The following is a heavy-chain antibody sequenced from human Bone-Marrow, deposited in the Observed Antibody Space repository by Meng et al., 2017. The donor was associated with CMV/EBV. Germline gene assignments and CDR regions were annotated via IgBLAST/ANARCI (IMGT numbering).Heavy chain of an antibody. D-gene: IGHD1-14*01. CDR1: RFSLNTRGVG. J-gene: IGHJ4*02. V-gene: IGHV2-5*02. CDR3: AHTPSAGDFDY. Sequence: FSRFSLNTRGVGVGWIRQPPGKALEWLALIYWDDDKRYSPSLRSRLTITKDTSKNQVVLKMTNMAPVDTATYYCAHTPSAGDFDYWGQGTLVTVSS. CDR2: IYWDDDK.